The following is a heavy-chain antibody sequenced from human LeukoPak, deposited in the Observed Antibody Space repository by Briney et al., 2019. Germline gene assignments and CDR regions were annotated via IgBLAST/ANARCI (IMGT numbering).Heavy chain of an antibody. CDR1: GGSFSGYY. CDR3: ARGQSPFVSSSSYFDY. Sequence: SETLSLTCAVYGGSFSGYYWSWIRQPPGKGLDWIGEINHSGSTNYNPSLKSRVTISVGTSKNQFSLKLSSVTAADTAVYYCARGQSPFVSSSSYFDYWGQGTLVTVSS. D-gene: IGHD6-6*01. CDR2: INHSGST. V-gene: IGHV4-34*01. J-gene: IGHJ4*02.